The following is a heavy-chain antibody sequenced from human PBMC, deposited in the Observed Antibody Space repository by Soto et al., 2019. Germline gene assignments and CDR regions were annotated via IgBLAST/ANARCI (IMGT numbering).Heavy chain of an antibody. CDR3: AKNHLPQSYYDLPWFDP. J-gene: IGHJ5*02. V-gene: IGHV3-30*18. D-gene: IGHD3-3*01. CDR1: GFIFSDYG. Sequence: GGSLRLSCAASGFIFSDYGMHWVRQAPGKGLEWMAIISSDGSDKYYADSAKGRFTISRDNSKNTLYLQMNSPRAEDTAVYYCAKNHLPQSYYDLPWFDPWGQGTLVTVSS. CDR2: ISSDGSDK.